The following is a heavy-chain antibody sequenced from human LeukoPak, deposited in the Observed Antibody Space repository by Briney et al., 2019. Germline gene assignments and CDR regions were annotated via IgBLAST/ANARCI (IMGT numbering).Heavy chain of an antibody. CDR2: ISSSSSHI. J-gene: IGHJ4*02. V-gene: IGHV3-21*01. D-gene: IGHD3-22*01. Sequence: PGGSLRLSCAASGFNFSSYSMNWARQAPGKGLEWVSCISSSSSHIYYADSVKGRFTIARDNAKNSLYLQMNSLRAEDTAVYYCVTDGADYYDSTGYPIYFDYWGQGTLVTVSS. CDR1: GFNFSSYS. CDR3: VTDGADYYDSTGYPIYFDY.